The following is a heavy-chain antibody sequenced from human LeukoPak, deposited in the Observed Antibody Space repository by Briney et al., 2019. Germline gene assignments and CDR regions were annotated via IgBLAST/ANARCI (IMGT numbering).Heavy chain of an antibody. CDR2: ISASGGST. J-gene: IGHJ4*02. D-gene: IGHD5-18*01. V-gene: IGHV3-23*01. CDR3: ARAMVDTAMVDY. Sequence: GGSLRLSCAASGFTFSSSAMSWVRQVPGKGLEWVSGISASGGSTSYADSVRGRFTISRDNSKNTLYVQMNSLRDEDTAVYYCARAMVDTAMVDYWGQGTLVTVSS. CDR1: GFTFSSSA.